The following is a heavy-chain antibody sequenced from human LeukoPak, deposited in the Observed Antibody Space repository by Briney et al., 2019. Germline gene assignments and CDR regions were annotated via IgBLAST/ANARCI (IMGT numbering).Heavy chain of an antibody. CDR2: INHSGST. V-gene: IGHV4-34*01. CDR1: GGSFSGYY. Sequence: SETLSLTCAVYGGSFSGYYWSWIRQPPGKGLEWIAEINHSGSTNYNPSLKSRVTISVDASKNQFSLKLSSVTAAETAVYYCARGGGVSSGGSLDYWGQGTLVTVSS. D-gene: IGHD2-15*01. J-gene: IGHJ4*02. CDR3: ARGGGVSSGGSLDY.